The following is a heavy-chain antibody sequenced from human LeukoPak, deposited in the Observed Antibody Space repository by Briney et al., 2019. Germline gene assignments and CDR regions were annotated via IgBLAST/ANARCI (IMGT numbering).Heavy chain of an antibody. Sequence: PGGSLRLFCAASGFTFSSYAMSWVRGARGKGLECVLAISVSCESTNYAEKLKGRVTISRDKPKNTLYMQMNSLRAEDTAVYYCAKESPPEYSSPDPDAFDIWGKGTMVTVSS. J-gene: IGHJ3*02. CDR1: GFTFSSYA. V-gene: IGHV3-23*01. CDR2: ISVSCEST. D-gene: IGHD6-6*01. CDR3: AKESPPEYSSPDPDAFDI.